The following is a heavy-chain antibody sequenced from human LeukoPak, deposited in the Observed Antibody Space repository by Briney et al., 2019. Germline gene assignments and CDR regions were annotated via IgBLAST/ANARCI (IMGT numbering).Heavy chain of an antibody. CDR2: IWYDGSNK. J-gene: IGHJ4*02. D-gene: IGHD5-12*01. V-gene: IGHV3-33*06. CDR1: GFTFSSYG. CDR3: AKEYSGYDRYFDY. Sequence: PGKSLRLSCAASGFTFSSYGMHWVRQAPGKGLEWVAVIWYDGSNKYYADSVKGRFTISRDNSKNTLYLQMNSLRAEDTAVYYCAKEYSGYDRYFDYWGQGTLVTVSS.